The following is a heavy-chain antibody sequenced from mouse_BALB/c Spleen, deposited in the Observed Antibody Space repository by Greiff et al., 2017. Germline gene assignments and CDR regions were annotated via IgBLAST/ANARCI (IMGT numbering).Heavy chain of an antibody. V-gene: IGHV1-14*01. Sequence: EVQGVESGPELVKPGASVKMSCKASGYTFTSYVMHWVKQKPGQGLEWIGYINPYNDGTKYNEKFKGKATLTSDKSSSTAYMELSSLTSEDSAVYYCARRDYRYDWFAYWGQGTLVTVSA. D-gene: IGHD2-14*01. CDR3: ARRDYRYDWFAY. CDR2: INPYNDGT. J-gene: IGHJ3*01. CDR1: GYTFTSYV.